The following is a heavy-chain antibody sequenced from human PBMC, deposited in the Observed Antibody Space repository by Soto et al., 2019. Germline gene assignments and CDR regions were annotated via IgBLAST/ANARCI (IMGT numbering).Heavy chain of an antibody. V-gene: IGHV4-34*01. CDR3: ARGPFLLGYWGSASCSTLRNWFDP. D-gene: IGHD2-2*01. CDR2: INHSGST. CDR1: GGSFSGYY. Sequence: PSETLSLTCAVYGGSFSGYYWSWIRQPPGKGLEWIGEINHSGSTNYNPSLKSRVTISVDTSKNQFSLKLSSVTAADTAVYYCARGPFLLGYWGSASCSTLRNWFDPWGQGTLVTFSS. J-gene: IGHJ5*02.